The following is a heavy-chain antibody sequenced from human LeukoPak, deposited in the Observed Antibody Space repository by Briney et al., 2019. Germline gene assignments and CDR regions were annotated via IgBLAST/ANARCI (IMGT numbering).Heavy chain of an antibody. V-gene: IGHV4-39*07. Sequence: PSETLSLTCTVSGGSISSSNYYWGWIRQPPGKGLEWIGSIHYSASTYYNPSLKSRVTISLDKSKNHFSLKVTSVLAADTAVYYCARDGSNGATTGGFDYWGQGILVTVSS. CDR2: IHYSAST. CDR3: ARDGSNGATTGGFDY. J-gene: IGHJ4*02. CDR1: GGSISSSNYY. D-gene: IGHD1-1*01.